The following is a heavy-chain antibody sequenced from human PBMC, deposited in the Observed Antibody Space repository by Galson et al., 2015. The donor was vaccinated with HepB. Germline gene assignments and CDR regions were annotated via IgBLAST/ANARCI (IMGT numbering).Heavy chain of an antibody. CDR1: GFSLRTNGVS. CDR3: AHRPSSGTLFDY. J-gene: IGHJ4*02. Sequence: PALVKPTQTLTLTCTFSGFSLRTNGVSVGWIRQPPGKALEWLALIFWDDDKRYSPSLNNRLTITKDTSKNQVVLTMTNMDPVDTATYYCAHRPSSGTLFDYWGQGTLVTVSS. CDR2: IFWDDDK. V-gene: IGHV2-5*02. D-gene: IGHD3-10*01.